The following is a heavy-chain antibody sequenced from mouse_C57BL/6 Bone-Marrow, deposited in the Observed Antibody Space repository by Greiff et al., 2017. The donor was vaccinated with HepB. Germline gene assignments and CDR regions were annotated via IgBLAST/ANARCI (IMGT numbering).Heavy chain of an antibody. D-gene: IGHD1-1*01. CDR3: ARRFYGSSPWFAY. CDR2: IDPSDSYT. V-gene: IGHV1-69*01. Sequence: QVQLKESGAELVMPGASVKLSCKASGYTFTSYWMHWVKQRPGQGLEWIGEIDPSDSYTNYNQKFKGKSTLTVDKSSSTAYMQLSSLTSEDSAVYYCARRFYGSSPWFAYWGQGTLVTVSA. CDR1: GYTFTSYW. J-gene: IGHJ3*01.